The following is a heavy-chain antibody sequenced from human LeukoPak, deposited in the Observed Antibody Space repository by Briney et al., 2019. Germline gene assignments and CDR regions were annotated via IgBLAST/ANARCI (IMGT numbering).Heavy chain of an antibody. D-gene: IGHD1-26*01. CDR1: GGSFSGYY. J-gene: IGHJ6*03. V-gene: IGHV4-34*01. Sequence: SETLSLTCAVYGGSFSGYYWSWIRQPPGKGLEWIGEINQSGSTNYNPSLKSRVTISIDTSKNQFSLKLSSVTAADTAVYYCARDPYSGSYGDYYYYYMDVWGKGTTVTISS. CDR3: ARDPYSGSYGDYYYYYMDV. CDR2: INQSGST.